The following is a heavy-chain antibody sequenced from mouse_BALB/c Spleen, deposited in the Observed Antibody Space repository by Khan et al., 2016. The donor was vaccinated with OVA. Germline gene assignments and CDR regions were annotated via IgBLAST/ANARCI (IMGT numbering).Heavy chain of an antibody. V-gene: IGHV5-6-4*01. D-gene: IGHD2-1*01. Sequence: EVELVESGGDLVKPGGSLKLSCAASGFTFSSYTMSWVHQTPEKRLEWVATISSGGSYTYYPDSVKGRFTISRDNAKNTLYLQMSSLKSEDTAMYYCTRDGNYAHWYFDVWGAGTTVTVSS. J-gene: IGHJ1*01. CDR1: GFTFSSYT. CDR2: ISSGGSYT. CDR3: TRDGNYAHWYFDV.